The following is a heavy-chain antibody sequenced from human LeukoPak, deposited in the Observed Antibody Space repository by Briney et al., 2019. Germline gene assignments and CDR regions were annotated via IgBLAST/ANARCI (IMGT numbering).Heavy chain of an antibody. Sequence: SETLSLTCTVSGGSISSYYWSWIRQPPGKGLEWIGSIHYSGSTAYNPSLKSPVTISVDTSKNQFSLKLSSVTAADTAVYYCARRLGSSSTGFDYWGQGTLVTVSS. CDR2: IHYSGST. V-gene: IGHV4-59*08. J-gene: IGHJ4*02. CDR3: ARRLGSSSTGFDY. CDR1: GGSISSYY. D-gene: IGHD2-2*01.